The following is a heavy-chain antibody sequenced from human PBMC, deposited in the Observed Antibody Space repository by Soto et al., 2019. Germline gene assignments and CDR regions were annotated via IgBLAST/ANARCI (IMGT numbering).Heavy chain of an antibody. CDR2: TYHSGNP. CDR3: ARVWGGAFDI. D-gene: IGHD3-10*01. CDR1: GDTISTGGYT. V-gene: IGHV4-30-2*01. Sequence: SETLSLTCDVSGDTISTGGYTWAWIRQPPGKALEWIGHTYHSGNPYYNPSLKSRVTISVDTSKNQFSLKLSSVTAADTAVYYCARVWGGAFDIWGQGTMVTVSS. J-gene: IGHJ3*02.